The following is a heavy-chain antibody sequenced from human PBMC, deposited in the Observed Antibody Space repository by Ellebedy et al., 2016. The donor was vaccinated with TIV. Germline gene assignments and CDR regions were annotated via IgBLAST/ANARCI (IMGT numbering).Heavy chain of an antibody. V-gene: IGHV3-21*01. D-gene: IGHD2/OR15-2a*01. Sequence: PGGSLRLSCAASGLTFSSYTMNWVRQAPGQGLESVSSISSSGTYIYYAESVRGRFTVSRDNAKNSMYLQLSSLKAEDTAVYYCARDASNRRDLDHWGQGTLVTVSS. CDR3: ARDASNRRDLDH. CDR2: ISSSGTYI. J-gene: IGHJ4*02. CDR1: GLTFSSYT.